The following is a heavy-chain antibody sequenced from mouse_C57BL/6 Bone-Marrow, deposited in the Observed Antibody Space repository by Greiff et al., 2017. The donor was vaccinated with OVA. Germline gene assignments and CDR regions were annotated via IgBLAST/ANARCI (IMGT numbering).Heavy chain of an antibody. J-gene: IGHJ2*01. CDR2: ISSGGSTT. Sequence: EVKLVESGGGLVKPGGSLKLSCAASGFTFSDYGMHWVLQAPEKGLEWVAYISSGGSTTYYADKVKGRFTIARDNANSTLYMQMTSLRSEDSAMYYCARGGGNYWGQGTTLTVSS. CDR1: GFTFSDYG. CDR3: ARGGGNY. D-gene: IGHD1-1*02. V-gene: IGHV5-17*01.